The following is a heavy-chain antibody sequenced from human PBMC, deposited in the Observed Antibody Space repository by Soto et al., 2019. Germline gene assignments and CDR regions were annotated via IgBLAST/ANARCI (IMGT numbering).Heavy chain of an antibody. J-gene: IGHJ4*02. CDR3: ARQIYDSDTGPNFQYYFDS. CDR2: IDPSDSQT. V-gene: IGHV5-10-1*01. CDR1: GYSFAGYW. Sequence: GESLKISCKGSGYSFAGYWITWVRQKPGKGLEWMGRIDPSDSQTYYSPSFRGHVTISVTKSITTVFLQWSSLRASDTAMYYCARQIYDSDTGPNFQYYFDSWGQGTPVTVSA. D-gene: IGHD3-22*01.